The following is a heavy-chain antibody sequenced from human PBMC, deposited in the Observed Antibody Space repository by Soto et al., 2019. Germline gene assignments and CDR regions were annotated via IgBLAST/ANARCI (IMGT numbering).Heavy chain of an antibody. CDR1: GYTFTGYY. V-gene: IGHV1-2*04. J-gene: IGHJ4*02. Sequence: QVQLVQSGAEVKKPGASVKVSCKASGYTFTGYYMHWVRQAPGQGLEWMGWINPNSGGTNYAQKFQGWVTMTRDTSISTAYMELSRLRSDDTAVYYCARDCYDFWSGYSDPAYCFDYWGQGTLVTVSS. CDR2: INPNSGGT. D-gene: IGHD3-3*01. CDR3: ARDCYDFWSGYSDPAYCFDY.